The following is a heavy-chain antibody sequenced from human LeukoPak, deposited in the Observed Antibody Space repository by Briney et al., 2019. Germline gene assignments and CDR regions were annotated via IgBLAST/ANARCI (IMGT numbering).Heavy chain of an antibody. V-gene: IGHV1-69*05. Sequence: ASVKVSCKASGDTFSRYAICWVRQAPGQGLEWMGGIIPIFGTANYAQKFQGRVTITTDESTSTAYMELSSLRSEDTAVYYCAREGARYCSSTSCSPHAFDIWGQGTMVTVSS. D-gene: IGHD2-2*01. CDR2: IIPIFGTA. J-gene: IGHJ3*02. CDR1: GDTFSRYA. CDR3: AREGARYCSSTSCSPHAFDI.